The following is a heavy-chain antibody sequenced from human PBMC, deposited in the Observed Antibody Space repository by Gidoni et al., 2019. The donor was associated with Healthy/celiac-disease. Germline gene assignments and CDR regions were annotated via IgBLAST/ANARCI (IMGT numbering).Heavy chain of an antibody. CDR1: GFTFSSYA. CDR3: AKDRGYSSSWYQIDAFDI. J-gene: IGHJ3*02. CDR2: ISGSGGST. V-gene: IGHV3-23*01. Sequence: EVQLLESGGGLVQPGGSLRLSCAASGFTFSSYAMSWVRQAPGKGLEWVSAISGSGGSTYYADSVKGRFTISRDNSKNTLYLQMNSLRAEDTAVYYCAKDRGYSSSWYQIDAFDIWGQGTMVTVSS. D-gene: IGHD6-13*01.